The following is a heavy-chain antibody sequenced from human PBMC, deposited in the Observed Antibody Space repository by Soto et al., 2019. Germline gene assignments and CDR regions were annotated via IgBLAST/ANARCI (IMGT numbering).Heavy chain of an antibody. Sequence: QFQLVQSGAEVKKPGASVKVSCKASGYTFTSYSISWVRQAPGQVLEWMGWISAYNGNTKYVQNFQCRVTMTTDTSTSTSYMELRSLRSDDTAVDYCARDAAAALNDYWGQGTLVTVSS. V-gene: IGHV1-18*01. CDR2: ISAYNGNT. CDR3: ARDAAAALNDY. J-gene: IGHJ4*02. CDR1: GYTFTSYS. D-gene: IGHD6-13*01.